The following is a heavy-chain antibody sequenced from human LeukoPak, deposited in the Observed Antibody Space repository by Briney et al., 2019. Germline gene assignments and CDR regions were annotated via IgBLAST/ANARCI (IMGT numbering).Heavy chain of an antibody. Sequence: ASVKVSCKASGYTFTSYYMHWVRQAPGQGLEWMGIINPSGGSTSYAQKFQGRVTMTRDTSTSTVYMELSSLRPEDTAVYYCARLDYYGSGSYRSDPWGQGTLVTVSS. V-gene: IGHV1-46*01. D-gene: IGHD3-10*01. CDR3: ARLDYYGSGSYRSDP. J-gene: IGHJ5*02. CDR2: INPSGGST. CDR1: GYTFTSYY.